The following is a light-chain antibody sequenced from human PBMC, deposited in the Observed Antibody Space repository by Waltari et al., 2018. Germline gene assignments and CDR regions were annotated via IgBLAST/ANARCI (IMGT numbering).Light chain of an antibody. Sequence: DIVMTQSPESLAVSLGERTTINCKSSQSLLYYSNDKNYLAWYQQKPGQSPKLLIYWAATRKSGVPDRVSGSGSGTDFTLTISSLQAEDVAVYYCQQYYSRRTFGQGTKVEIK. CDR1: QSLLYYSNDKNY. CDR2: WAA. CDR3: QQYYSRRT. J-gene: IGKJ1*01. V-gene: IGKV4-1*01.